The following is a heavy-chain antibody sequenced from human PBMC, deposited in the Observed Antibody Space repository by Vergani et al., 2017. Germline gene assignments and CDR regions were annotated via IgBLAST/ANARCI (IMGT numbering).Heavy chain of an antibody. CDR2: IYVSGIT. D-gene: IGHD3-22*01. V-gene: IGHV4-61*02. CDR3: ARWSYYDSSGYYYGPYYFDY. J-gene: IGHJ4*02. CDR1: GASINNDFYY. Sequence: QVQLQESGPGLVKPSQTLSLTCTVSGASINNDFYYWHWIRQPAGKGLEWIGRIYVSGITDYNSSLQSRVSMSVDTSKNQFSLTLTSVTAADTAVYYCARWSYYDSSGYYYGPYYFDYWGQGTLVTVSS.